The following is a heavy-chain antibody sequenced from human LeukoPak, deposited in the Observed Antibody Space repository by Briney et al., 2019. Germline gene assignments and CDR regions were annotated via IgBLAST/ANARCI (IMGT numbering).Heavy chain of an antibody. CDR3: AREDCPPYYYYYMDV. CDR1: GGSISSYY. J-gene: IGHJ6*03. D-gene: IGHD2-15*01. V-gene: IGHV4-4*07. CDR2: IYTSGST. Sequence: PSETLSLTCTVSGGSISSYYWSWIRQPAGKGLEWIGRIYTSGSTNYNPSLKSRVTMSVDTSKNQFSLKLSSVTAADTAVYYCAREDCPPYYYYYMDVWGKGTTVTVSS.